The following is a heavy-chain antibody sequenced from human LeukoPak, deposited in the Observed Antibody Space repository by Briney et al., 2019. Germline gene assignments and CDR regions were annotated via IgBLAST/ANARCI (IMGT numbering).Heavy chain of an antibody. CDR2: IYYSGST. J-gene: IGHJ4*02. CDR1: GGSISSGGYS. D-gene: IGHD3-9*01. CDR3: ARVVRDDILTGYYIDY. V-gene: IGHV4-61*08. Sequence: SETLSLTCAVSGGSISSGGYSWSWIRQPPGKGLEWIGYIYYSGSTKYNPSLKSRVTISVDTSKNQFSLKLSSVTAADTAVYYCARVVRDDILTGYYIDYWGQGTLVTVSS.